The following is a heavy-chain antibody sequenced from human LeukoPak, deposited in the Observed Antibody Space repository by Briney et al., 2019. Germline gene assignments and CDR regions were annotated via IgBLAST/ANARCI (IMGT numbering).Heavy chain of an antibody. Sequence: GGSLRLSCAASGFTFSDSYMTWVRQAPGKGVEWVAYISGSGHDINYSDSVKGRFTISRDNAKNSLYLQMNSLRAEDTAVYYCARGGDGYSYGYYYYYMDVWGKGTTVTISS. D-gene: IGHD5-18*01. CDR2: ISGSGHDI. V-gene: IGHV3-11*01. CDR1: GFTFSDSY. J-gene: IGHJ6*03. CDR3: ARGGDGYSYGYYYYYMDV.